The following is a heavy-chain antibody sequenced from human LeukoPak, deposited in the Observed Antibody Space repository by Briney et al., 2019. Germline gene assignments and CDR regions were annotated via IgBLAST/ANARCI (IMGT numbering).Heavy chain of an antibody. CDR2: IYPGDSDT. CDR3: ARPRRDGYNYEAFDI. J-gene: IGHJ3*02. D-gene: IGHD5-24*01. Sequence: GESLKISCRGSGYSFTSYWIGWVRQMPGKGLEWMGIIYPGDSDTRYSPSFQGQVTISADRSISTAYLQWSSLKASDTAMYYCARPRRDGYNYEAFDIWGQGTMVTVSS. CDR1: GYSFTSYW. V-gene: IGHV5-51*01.